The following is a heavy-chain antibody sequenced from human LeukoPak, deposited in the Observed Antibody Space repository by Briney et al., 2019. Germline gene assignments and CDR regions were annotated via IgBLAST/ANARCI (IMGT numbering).Heavy chain of an antibody. CDR3: ATVAVAGTSDAFDI. J-gene: IGHJ3*02. CDR1: GGSISSYY. Sequence: SETLSLTCTVSGGSISSYYWSWIRQPPGKGLEWIGYIYYSGSTNYNPSLKSRVTISVATSKNQFSLKLSSVTAADTAVYYCATVAVAGTSDAFDIWGQGTMVTVSS. D-gene: IGHD6-19*01. CDR2: IYYSGST. V-gene: IGHV4-59*01.